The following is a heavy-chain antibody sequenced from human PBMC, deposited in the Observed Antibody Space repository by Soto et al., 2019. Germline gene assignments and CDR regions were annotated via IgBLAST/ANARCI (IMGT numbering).Heavy chain of an antibody. Sequence: GGSLRLSCAASGLIFSDYAMSWVRQAPGKGLECVACISGSGDKTFYADSVKGRFTISRDNSKNTVYLHMNSLRVDDTAVYYCAKDLTSKTYYDFWRYRDYYYYMDVWGKGTTVTVSS. J-gene: IGHJ6*03. CDR3: AKDLTSKTYYDFWRYRDYYYYMDV. D-gene: IGHD3-3*01. CDR1: GLIFSDYA. V-gene: IGHV3-23*01. CDR2: ISGSGDKT.